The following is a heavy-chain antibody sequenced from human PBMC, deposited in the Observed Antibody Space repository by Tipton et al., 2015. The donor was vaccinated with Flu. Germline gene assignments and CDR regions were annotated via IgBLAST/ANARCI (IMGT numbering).Heavy chain of an antibody. Sequence: QLVQSGAEVKKPGASVKVSCKASGYTFTSYGISWVRQAPGQGLEWMGWISAYNGNTNYAQKLQGRVTMTTDTSTSTAYMELRSLRSDDTAVYYCARAPFGGYYDFWSGYHYGMDLWGQGTTVPVSS. J-gene: IGHJ6*02. CDR2: ISAYNGNT. CDR1: GYTFTSYG. V-gene: IGHV1-18*01. CDR3: ARAPFGGYYDFWSGYHYGMDL. D-gene: IGHD3-3*01.